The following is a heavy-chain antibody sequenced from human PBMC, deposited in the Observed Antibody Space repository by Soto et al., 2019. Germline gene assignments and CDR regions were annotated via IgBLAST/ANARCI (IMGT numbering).Heavy chain of an antibody. CDR3: ALTHKTTIPPPVGIDY. V-gene: IGHV4-34*01. CDR1: GGSFTGYY. J-gene: IGHJ4*02. D-gene: IGHD3-9*01. Sequence: SETLSLTCAVYGGSFTGYYWRCIHQPPGKGLEWIGEINHSGSTNYNPYLKSRVTISVDTSKNQFSLKLSSVTAADTAVYYCALTHKTTIPPPVGIDYWGQGTLVTVSS. CDR2: INHSGST.